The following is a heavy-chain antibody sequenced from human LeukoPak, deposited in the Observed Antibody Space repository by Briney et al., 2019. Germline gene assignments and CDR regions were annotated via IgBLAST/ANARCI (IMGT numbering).Heavy chain of an antibody. CDR2: IYYSGSP. J-gene: IGHJ4*02. CDR3: AINGGDY. V-gene: IGHV4-59*01. D-gene: IGHD2-8*01. Sequence: PSETLSLTCTVSGGSISSYYWSWIRQPPGKGLEWIGYIYYSGSPNYNPSLKSRVTISVDTSKNQFSLKLSSVTAADTAVYYCAINGGDYWGQGTPVTVSS. CDR1: GGSISSYY.